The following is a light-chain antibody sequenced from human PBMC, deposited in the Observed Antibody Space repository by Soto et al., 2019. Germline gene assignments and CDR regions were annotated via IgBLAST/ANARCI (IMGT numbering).Light chain of an antibody. J-gene: IGKJ1*01. V-gene: IGKV3-15*01. Sequence: TQSPGTLSSSPGKRATLSCSASQSVSSNLAWYQQKPGQAPRLLIYGASTRATGVPARFSGSGSGTEFTLTISSLQSEDFAVYYCQQYNNWPPWTFGQGTKVDIK. CDR2: GAS. CDR1: QSVSSN. CDR3: QQYNNWPPWT.